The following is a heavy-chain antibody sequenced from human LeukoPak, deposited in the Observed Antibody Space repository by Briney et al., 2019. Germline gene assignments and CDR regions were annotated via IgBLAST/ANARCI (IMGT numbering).Heavy chain of an antibody. D-gene: IGHD5-18*01. CDR2: ISAYNGNT. Sequence: ASVKVSCKASGYTFTSYGISWVRQAPGQGLEWMGWISAYNGNTNYAQKLQGRVTMTTDTSTSTAYMELRSLRSDDTAVYYCARDSSRMVMGHYYYYMDVWGKGTTVTISS. J-gene: IGHJ6*03. CDR3: ARDSSRMVMGHYYYYMDV. V-gene: IGHV1-18*01. CDR1: GYTFTSYG.